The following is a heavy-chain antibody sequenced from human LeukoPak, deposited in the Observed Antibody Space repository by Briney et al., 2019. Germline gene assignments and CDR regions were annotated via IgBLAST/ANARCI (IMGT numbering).Heavy chain of an antibody. V-gene: IGHV1-18*01. CDR2: ISAYNGNT. J-gene: IGHJ4*02. CDR3: ARGAFYYYDSSGPFDY. D-gene: IGHD3-22*01. Sequence: ASVKVPCKASGYTFTSYGISWVRQAPGQGLEWMGWISAYNGNTNYAQKLQGRVTMTTDTSTSTAYMELRSLRSDDTAVYYCARGAFYYYDSSGPFDYWGQGTLVTVSS. CDR1: GYTFTSYG.